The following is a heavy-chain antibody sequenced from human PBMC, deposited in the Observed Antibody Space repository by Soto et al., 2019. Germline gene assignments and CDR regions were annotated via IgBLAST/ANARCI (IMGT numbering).Heavy chain of an antibody. V-gene: IGHV3-9*01. CDR2: INWNSGSI. J-gene: IGHJ1*01. CDR1: GFTFDDYA. CDR3: VKDESINWYSGHFRH. Sequence: GGSLRLSCGASGFTFDDYAMHWVRQVPGKGLEWVSGINWNSGSIGYGDSVKGRFAISRDNAKNSLHLQMNSLSAEDTASYYCVKDESINWYSGHFRHWGQGTLVTVSS. D-gene: IGHD6-13*01.